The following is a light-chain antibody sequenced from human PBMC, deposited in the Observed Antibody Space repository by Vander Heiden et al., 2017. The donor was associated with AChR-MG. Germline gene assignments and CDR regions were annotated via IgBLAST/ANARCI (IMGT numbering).Light chain of an antibody. CDR2: FRSDADK. Sequence: QAVLTQPSSLSASPGASASLTCTLRTDINIGTYNIYWYQQKPGSPPQYLLRFRSDADKTQASGVPSRFSGSKDASANAGILLISGLQSEDEADYYCMICVSSAWVFGGGTKLTVL. J-gene: IGLJ3*02. V-gene: IGLV5-45*02. CDR1: TDINIGTYN. CDR3: MICVSSAWV.